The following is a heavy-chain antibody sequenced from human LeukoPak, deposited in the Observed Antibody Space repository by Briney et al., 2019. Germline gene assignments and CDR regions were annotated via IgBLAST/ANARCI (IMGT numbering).Heavy chain of an antibody. D-gene: IGHD3-10*01. CDR1: GFTFDDYA. CDR2: ISWNSGSI. CDR3: AKGGDSDYYYYMDD. V-gene: IGHV3-9*03. Sequence: GGSLRLSCAASGFTFDDYAMHWVRQAPGKGLEWVSGISWNSGSIGYADSVKGRFTISRDNAKNSLYLQMNSLRAEDMALYYCAKGGDSDYYYYMDDWGKGTTVTVSS. J-gene: IGHJ6*03.